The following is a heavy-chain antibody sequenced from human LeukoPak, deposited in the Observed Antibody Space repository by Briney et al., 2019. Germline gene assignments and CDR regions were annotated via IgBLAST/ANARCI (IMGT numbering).Heavy chain of an antibody. V-gene: IGHV4-59*01. CDR1: GGSINSYY. Sequence: PSGTLSLTCTVSGGSINSYYWSWIRQPPGKGLEWIGYIYYSGNTNYNPSLKSRVTISVDTSRNQFSLKVTSVTAADTAVYYCARLQGQWLLHDYWGQGTLVTVSS. J-gene: IGHJ4*02. D-gene: IGHD6-19*01. CDR2: IYYSGNT. CDR3: ARLQGQWLLHDY.